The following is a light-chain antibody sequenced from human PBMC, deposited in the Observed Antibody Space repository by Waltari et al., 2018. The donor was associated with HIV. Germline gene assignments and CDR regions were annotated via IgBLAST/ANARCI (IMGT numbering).Light chain of an antibody. CDR3: SSYAGSNNLV. CDR1: SSDVGGYNF. CDR2: EVT. J-gene: IGLJ2*01. V-gene: IGLV2-8*01. Sequence: QSALTQPPSASGSPGQSVTISCTGTSSDVGGYNFVSWYQQQPGKAPKLMIFEVTKRPSGVPARFSGSKTGNTASLTVSGLQADDEADYYCSSYAGSNNLVFGGGTKLTVL.